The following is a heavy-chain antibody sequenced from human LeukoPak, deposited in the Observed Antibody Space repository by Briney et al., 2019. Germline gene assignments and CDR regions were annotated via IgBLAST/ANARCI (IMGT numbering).Heavy chain of an antibody. CDR3: ARDKGSYGGNSGAFDI. V-gene: IGHV1-69*04. J-gene: IGHJ3*02. D-gene: IGHD4-23*01. Sequence: SVKVSCKASGGTFSSYAISWVRQAPGQGLEWMGRIIPIFGIANYAQRFQGRVTITADKSTSTAYMELSGLRSEDTAVYYCARDKGSYGGNSGAFDIWGQGTMVTVSS. CDR2: IIPIFGIA. CDR1: GGTFSSYA.